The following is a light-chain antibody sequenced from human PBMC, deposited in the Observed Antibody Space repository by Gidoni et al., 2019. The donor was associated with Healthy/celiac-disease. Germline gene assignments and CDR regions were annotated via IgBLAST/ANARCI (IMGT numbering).Light chain of an antibody. CDR2: AAS. CDR1: QGISSY. Sequence: AIRMTQSPSSVSASTGDRVTITCRASQGISSYLAWYQQKPGKAPKLLIYAASTLQSGVPSRCSGSGSGTDFTLTISCLQSEDFATYYCQQYYSYPPTFGPGTKVDIK. CDR3: QQYYSYPPT. J-gene: IGKJ3*01. V-gene: IGKV1-8*01.